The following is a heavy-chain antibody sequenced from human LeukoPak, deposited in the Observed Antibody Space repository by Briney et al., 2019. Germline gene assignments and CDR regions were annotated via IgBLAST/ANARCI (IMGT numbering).Heavy chain of an antibody. J-gene: IGHJ5*02. CDR3: ARAGEIAAAGTLYNWVDP. Sequence: GASVKVSCKASGYTFTGYYMHWVRQDPGQGLEWMGWINPNSGGTNYAQKFQGRVTMTRDTSISTAYMELSRLRSDDTAVYYCARAGEIAAAGTLYNWVDPWGQGTLVTVSS. CDR2: INPNSGGT. CDR1: GYTFTGYY. V-gene: IGHV1-2*02. D-gene: IGHD6-13*01.